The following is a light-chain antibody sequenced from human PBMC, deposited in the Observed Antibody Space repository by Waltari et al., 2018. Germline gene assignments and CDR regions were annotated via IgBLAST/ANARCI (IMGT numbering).Light chain of an antibody. CDR1: QRVSKY. Sequence: EIVLTQYPGTLSLSPGERATLSCRASQRVSKYLAWYQQKPGQAPRLLIYDASTRATGIPDRFSGSGWGTDFSLTISRLEPEDFAVYYCQKYGTLPATFGQGTKVQMK. CDR3: QKYGTLPAT. V-gene: IGKV3-20*01. J-gene: IGKJ1*01. CDR2: DAS.